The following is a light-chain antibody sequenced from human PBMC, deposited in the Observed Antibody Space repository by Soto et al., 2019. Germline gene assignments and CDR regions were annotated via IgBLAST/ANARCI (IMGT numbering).Light chain of an antibody. CDR1: QSVSSD. J-gene: IGKJ1*01. Sequence: EIVMTQSPATLSVSPGERVTLSCRASQSVSSDLAWYQQKPGQAPRLLIYAASTRATGIPARFSGSGSGTEFTLTISRLEPEDFAVYYCQQYGSSPRTFGQGTKVDIK. CDR2: AAS. CDR3: QQYGSSPRT. V-gene: IGKV3-15*01.